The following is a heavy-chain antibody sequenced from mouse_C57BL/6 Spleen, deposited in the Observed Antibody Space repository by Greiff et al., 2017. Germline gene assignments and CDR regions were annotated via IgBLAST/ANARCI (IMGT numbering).Heavy chain of an antibody. CDR1: GYTFTSYW. CDR3: ARDTTVVERAWFAY. V-gene: IGHV1-53*01. D-gene: IGHD1-1*01. Sequence: QVQLQQPGTELVKPGASVKLSCKASGYTFTSYWMHWVKQRPGQGLEWIGNINPSNGGTNYNEKFKSKATLTVDKSSSTAYMQLSSLTSEDSAVYNCARDTTVVERAWFAYWGQGTLVTVSA. J-gene: IGHJ3*01. CDR2: INPSNGGT.